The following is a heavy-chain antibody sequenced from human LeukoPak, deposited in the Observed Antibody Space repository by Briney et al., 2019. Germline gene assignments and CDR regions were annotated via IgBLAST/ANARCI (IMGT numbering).Heavy chain of an antibody. V-gene: IGHV1-2*02. D-gene: IGHD4-17*01. Sequence: PWASVKASCKASGYTFTGYYMHWVRQAPGQGLEWMGWINPNSGGTNYAQKFQGRVTMTRDTSISTAYMELSRLRSDDTAVYYCARGSPYGDYDKSWFDPWGQGTLVTVSS. CDR2: INPNSGGT. J-gene: IGHJ5*02. CDR3: ARGSPYGDYDKSWFDP. CDR1: GYTFTGYY.